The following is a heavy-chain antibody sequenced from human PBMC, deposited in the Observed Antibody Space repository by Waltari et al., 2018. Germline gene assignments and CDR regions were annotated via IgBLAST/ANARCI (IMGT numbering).Heavy chain of an antibody. V-gene: IGHV4-38-2*02. CDR1: GYSSSRGYY. J-gene: IGHJ4*02. CDR2: IYFSGST. D-gene: IGHD3-22*01. Sequence: QVQLQESGPGLVKPSETLSLTCTVSGYSSSRGYYCGWIRQPPGKGLEWIGSIYFSGSTSYNPSLKSRVTISVDTSKTQFSLKLSSVTAADTAVYYCARDPGYYDTSGYPAYFDYWGQGTLVTVSS. CDR3: ARDPGYYDTSGYPAYFDY.